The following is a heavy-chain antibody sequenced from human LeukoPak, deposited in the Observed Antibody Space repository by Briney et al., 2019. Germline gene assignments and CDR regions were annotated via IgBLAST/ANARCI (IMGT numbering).Heavy chain of an antibody. CDR2: ISYTGST. V-gene: IGHV4-39*07. J-gene: IGHJ4*02. D-gene: IGHD5-24*01. CDR1: GGSISSNNYY. Sequence: NPSETLSLTCTVSGGSISSNNYYWGWIRQPPGKGLEWIGSISYTGSTYYNPSLKSRVTISVDTSKNQFSLKLSSVTAADTAVYYCARGGDGYNDYRGQGTLVTVSS. CDR3: ARGGDGYNDY.